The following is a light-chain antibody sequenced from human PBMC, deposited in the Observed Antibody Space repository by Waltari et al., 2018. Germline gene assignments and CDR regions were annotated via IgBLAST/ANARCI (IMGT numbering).Light chain of an antibody. CDR3: QQFNNYPPT. CDR2: DAS. J-gene: IGKJ5*01. Sequence: AIQLTQSPPSLSASVGDRVTIACRASQAISSSLVWYQQKPGKAPKRLIYDASTMENGVPARFSGSGSGTDFTRTISSLQPEDCATYHCQQFNNYPPTFGQGTRLEIK. V-gene: IGKV1D-13*01. CDR1: QAISSS.